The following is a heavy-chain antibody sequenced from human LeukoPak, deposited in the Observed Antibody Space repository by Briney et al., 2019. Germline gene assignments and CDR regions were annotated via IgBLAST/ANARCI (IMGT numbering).Heavy chain of an antibody. J-gene: IGHJ4*02. CDR3: AREGEDGYNLDY. CDR1: GGSFSGHY. CDR2: INHSGST. D-gene: IGHD5-24*01. Sequence: SETLSLTCAVYGGSFSGHYWSWIRQPPGKGLEWIGEINHSGSTNYNPSLKSRVTISVDTSKNQFSLKLSSVTAADTAVYYCAREGEDGYNLDYWGQGTLVTVSS. V-gene: IGHV4-34*01.